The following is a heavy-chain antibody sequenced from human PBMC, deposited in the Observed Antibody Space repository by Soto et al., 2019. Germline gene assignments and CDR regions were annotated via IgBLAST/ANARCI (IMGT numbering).Heavy chain of an antibody. V-gene: IGHV3-7*01. CDR2: IRQDGNEK. J-gene: IGHJ4*02. CDR1: GFTFSSYW. D-gene: IGHD6-6*01. Sequence: EVQLVESGGGLVQPGESLRLSCAASGFTFSSYWMSWVRQAPGKGLEWVANIRQDGNEKYSGDSVKGRFTISRDNAKNSLYLQMNSLRAEDTAVYYCSRGGQLGAFDYWGQGTLVTVSS. CDR3: SRGGQLGAFDY.